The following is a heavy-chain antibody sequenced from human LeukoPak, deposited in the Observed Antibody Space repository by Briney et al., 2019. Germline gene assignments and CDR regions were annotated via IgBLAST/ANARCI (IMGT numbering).Heavy chain of an antibody. J-gene: IGHJ4*02. CDR1: GFTFSSYA. D-gene: IGHD7-27*01. Sequence: GRSLRLSCAASGFTFSSYAMHWVRQAPGKGLEWVAVISYDGSNKYYADSVKGRFTISRDNSKNTLYLQMNSLRAEDTAMYYCAREGNWGSFDYWGQGTLVTVSS. CDR2: ISYDGSNK. CDR3: AREGNWGSFDY. V-gene: IGHV3-30-3*01.